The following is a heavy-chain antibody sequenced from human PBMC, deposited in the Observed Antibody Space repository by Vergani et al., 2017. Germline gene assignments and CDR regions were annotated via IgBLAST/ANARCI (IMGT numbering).Heavy chain of an antibody. D-gene: IGHD2-2*02. J-gene: IGHJ4*02. V-gene: IGHV5-51*01. Sequence: EVQLVQSGAEVKKPGESLKISCKGSGYSFTSYWIGWVRQMPGKGLEWMGIICPGDSDTRYSPSFQGQVTISADKSISTAYLQWSSLKASDTAMYYCARGEYCSSTGCYSEYYFDYWGQGTLVTVSS. CDR2: ICPGDSDT. CDR1: GYSFTSYW. CDR3: ARGEYCSSTGCYSEYYFDY.